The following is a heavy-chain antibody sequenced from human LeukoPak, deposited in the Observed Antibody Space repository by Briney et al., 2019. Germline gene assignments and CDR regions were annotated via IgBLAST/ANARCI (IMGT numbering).Heavy chain of an antibody. Sequence: SETLSLTCTVSGGSISSYYWSWLRQPPGKGLEWIGYIYYSGSTNYNPSLKSRVTISVDTSKNQFSLKLSSVTAADTAVYYCARGLRTAAGIIDYWGQGTLVTVSS. CDR3: ARGLRTAAGIIDY. J-gene: IGHJ4*02. CDR1: GGSISSYY. CDR2: IYYSGST. D-gene: IGHD6-13*01. V-gene: IGHV4-59*01.